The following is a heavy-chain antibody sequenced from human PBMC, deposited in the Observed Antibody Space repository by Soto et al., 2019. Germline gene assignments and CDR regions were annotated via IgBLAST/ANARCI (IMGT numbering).Heavy chain of an antibody. CDR1: GFTFSSYS. D-gene: IGHD3-10*01. CDR3: ARDDVYGSGSYYIFDY. Sequence: EVQLVESGGGLVQPGGSLRLSCAASGFTFSSYSMNWVRQAPGKGLEWVSYISSSSSTIYYADSVKGRFTISRDNAKNSLYLQMNSLRAEDTAVYYCARDDVYGSGSYYIFDYWGQGTLVTVSS. J-gene: IGHJ4*02. CDR2: ISSSSSTI. V-gene: IGHV3-48*01.